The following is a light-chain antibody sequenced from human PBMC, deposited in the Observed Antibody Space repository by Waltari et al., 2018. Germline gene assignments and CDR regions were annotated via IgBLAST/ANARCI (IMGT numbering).Light chain of an antibody. CDR2: EVG. Sequence: QSALPQPHSASGPPGKPVPLSCTRTSSDVGGYNFASWYQQHPGKARKLMIYEVGKRPSGVPDRFSGSKSGNTASLTVSGLQAEYEADYYSSSYAASNNPVFGGGTKLTVL. CDR3: SSYAASNNPV. V-gene: IGLV2-8*01. CDR1: SSDVGGYNF. J-gene: IGLJ2*01.